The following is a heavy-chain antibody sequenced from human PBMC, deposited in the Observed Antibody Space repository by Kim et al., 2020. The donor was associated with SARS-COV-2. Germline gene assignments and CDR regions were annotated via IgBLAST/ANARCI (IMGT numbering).Heavy chain of an antibody. J-gene: IGHJ4*02. V-gene: IGHV4-61*01. CDR1: GGSVSSGSYY. Sequence: SETLSLTCTVSGGSVSSGSYYWSWIRQPPGKGLEWIADIYYTGSTNYNPSVKSRVTISLDTSKNQFSLKLNSVTAADTAVYYCARDRYSSSSLDFWGQGTLVTLSS. D-gene: IGHD6-6*01. CDR2: IYYTGST. CDR3: ARDRYSSSSLDF.